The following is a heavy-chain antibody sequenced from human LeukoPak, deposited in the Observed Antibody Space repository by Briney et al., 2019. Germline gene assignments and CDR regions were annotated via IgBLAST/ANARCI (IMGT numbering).Heavy chain of an antibody. Sequence: GGSLRLSCAASGFTFSSYGMHWVRQAPGKGLEWVAVISYDGSNKYYADSVKGRFTISRDNSKNTLYLQMNSLRAEDTAVYYCAKDGTGGYYYLDYWGQGTLVTVSS. CDR3: AKDGTGGYYYLDY. CDR1: GFTFSSYG. CDR2: ISYDGSNK. J-gene: IGHJ4*02. D-gene: IGHD3-22*01. V-gene: IGHV3-30*18.